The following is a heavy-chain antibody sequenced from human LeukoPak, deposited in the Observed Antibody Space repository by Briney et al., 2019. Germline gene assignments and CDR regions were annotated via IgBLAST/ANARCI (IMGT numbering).Heavy chain of an antibody. CDR1: VGSISSSSYY. Sequence: SETLSLTCTVSVGSISSSSYYWGWIRQPPGKGLEWIGSIYYSGSTYYNPSLKSRVTISVDTSKNQFSLKLSSVTAADTAVYYCARQDGGAYYDSSGYYRYWGQGTLVTVSS. CDR2: IYYSGST. V-gene: IGHV4-39*01. J-gene: IGHJ4*02. CDR3: ARQDGGAYYDSSGYYRY. D-gene: IGHD3-22*01.